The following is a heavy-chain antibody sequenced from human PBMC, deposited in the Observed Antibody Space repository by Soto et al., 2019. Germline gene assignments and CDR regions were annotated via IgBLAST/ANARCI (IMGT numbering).Heavy chain of an antibody. V-gene: IGHV3-23*01. CDR3: LKRGRNWAAFYC. J-gene: IGHJ4*03. D-gene: IGHD7-27*01. CDR1: GFILNNYA. CDR2: IGGTDGDSDGVP. Sequence: VQLLESGGDLVQPGGSLRLSCVASGFILNNYAMRWVRQAPGKGLAWVSTIGGTDGDSDGVPWYEDSVKGRFANTRDRPANTLFPHMDKLRAEDSALYYFLKRGRNWAAFYCWGPGT.